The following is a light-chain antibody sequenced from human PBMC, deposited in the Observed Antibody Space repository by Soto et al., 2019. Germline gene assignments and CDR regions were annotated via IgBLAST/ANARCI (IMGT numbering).Light chain of an antibody. Sequence: DIQLTQAPSSLSASVGDRVTITCQASPGIANYLSWYQQKSGKAPKLLIYDASKLETGVPSRFSGSGSGTDFTFTINNLQPEDFATYYCQQYNDLPRIFGQGTRLDLK. J-gene: IGKJ2*01. V-gene: IGKV1-33*01. CDR2: DAS. CDR1: PGIANY. CDR3: QQYNDLPRI.